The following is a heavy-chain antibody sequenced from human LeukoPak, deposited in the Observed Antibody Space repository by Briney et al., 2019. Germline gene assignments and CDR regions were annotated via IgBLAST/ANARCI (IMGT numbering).Heavy chain of an antibody. J-gene: IGHJ6*02. CDR1: GGSISSYY. Sequence: SETLSLTCTVSGGSISSYYWSWIRQPAGKGLEWIGRIYTSGSTNYNPSLKSRVTMSVDTSKNQFSLKLSSVTAGDTAVYYCARVIAAADTRVPAYYYYYGMDVWGQGTTVTVSS. V-gene: IGHV4-4*07. D-gene: IGHD6-13*01. CDR3: ARVIAAADTRVPAYYYYYGMDV. CDR2: IYTSGST.